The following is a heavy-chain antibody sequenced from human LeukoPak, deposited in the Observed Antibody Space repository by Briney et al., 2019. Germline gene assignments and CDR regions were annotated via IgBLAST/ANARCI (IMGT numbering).Heavy chain of an antibody. J-gene: IGHJ4*02. Sequence: SETLSLTCTVSGGSISSGSYYWSWIRQPAGKGLEWIGRIYTSGSTNYNPSLKSRVTISVDTSKNQFSLKLSSVTAADTAVYYCARDQTYSGSGIYTYFDYWGQGILVTVSS. CDR2: IYTSGST. D-gene: IGHD3-10*01. CDR1: GGSISSGSYY. CDR3: ARDQTYSGSGIYTYFDY. V-gene: IGHV4-61*02.